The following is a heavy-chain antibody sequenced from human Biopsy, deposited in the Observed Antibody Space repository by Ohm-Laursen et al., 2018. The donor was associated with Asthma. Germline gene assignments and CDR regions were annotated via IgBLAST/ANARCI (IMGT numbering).Heavy chain of an antibody. D-gene: IGHD2-21*02. CDR1: GVSISSDY. V-gene: IGHV4-59*07. J-gene: IGHJ4*02. CDR3: ARGISRVTGLFDHFDS. Sequence: SDTPSLTCTVSGVSISSDYWSWIRQPPGKGLEWIGHIYYSGSTNYQPSLKSRVTISVDTSKNQFSLKLRSVTAADAAVYYCARGISRVTGLFDHFDSWGQGTLVTVSS. CDR2: IYYSGST.